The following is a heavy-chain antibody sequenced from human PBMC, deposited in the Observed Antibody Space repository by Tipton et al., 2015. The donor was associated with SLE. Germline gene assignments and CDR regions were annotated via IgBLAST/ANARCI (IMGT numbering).Heavy chain of an antibody. V-gene: IGHV4-59*01. D-gene: IGHD2-21*01. J-gene: IGHJ5*02. Sequence: TLSLTCTVSGRSMTSFSWSWIRQTPGKGLEWLGYIYYNGRTNYNPSLRSRATVSIDTAKNQFSLRLSFVTTADTALYYCARGGYCVGDCHFFDPWGQGTPVIVSS. CDR3: ARGGYCVGDCHFFDP. CDR2: IYYNGRT. CDR1: GRSMTSFS.